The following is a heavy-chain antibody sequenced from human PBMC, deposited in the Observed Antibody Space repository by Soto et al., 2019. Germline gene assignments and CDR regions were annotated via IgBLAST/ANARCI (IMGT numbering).Heavy chain of an antibody. CDR2: ISSSSSYI. CDR3: ARDPTALHSMLDP. CDR1: GFTSSSYS. D-gene: IGHD4-4*01. Sequence: GWSLRLSCAASGFTSSSYSMNWVRQAPGKGLEWVSSISSSSSYIYYADSVKGLFTISRDNAKNSLYLQMNFRRAEHTEEYYCARDPTALHSMLDPSGQGTLVIVSS. J-gene: IGHJ5*02. V-gene: IGHV3-21*01.